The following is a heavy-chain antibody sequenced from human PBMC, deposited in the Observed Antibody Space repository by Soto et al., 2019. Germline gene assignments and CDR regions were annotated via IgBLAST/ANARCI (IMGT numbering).Heavy chain of an antibody. CDR1: GGSISRYY. Sequence: QVQLQESGPGLVKPSETLSLTCTVSGGSISRYYWSWIRQPAGKGLEWIGHIHSSGSSNYNPFLKSRVTMSVDSSKNQFSLKLSSLTAADTAVYYCARGGDSSGYYYASDYWGQGTLVTVSS. V-gene: IGHV4-4*07. D-gene: IGHD3-22*01. J-gene: IGHJ4*02. CDR2: IHSSGSS. CDR3: ARGGDSSGYYYASDY.